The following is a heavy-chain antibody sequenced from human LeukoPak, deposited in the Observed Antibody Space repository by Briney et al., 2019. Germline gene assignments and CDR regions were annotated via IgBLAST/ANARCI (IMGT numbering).Heavy chain of an antibody. CDR1: GLTYSSYA. CDR2: ISGSGGNT. V-gene: IGHV3-23*01. Sequence: PGGSLRLSCAASGLTYSSYAMSWVRQAPGKGLQWVSAISGSGGNTYYADSVKGRFTISRDNSKNTLYLQMNSLRAEDTAVYYCAKDGRAVYYYDGSGYSPFDYWGQGTLVTVSS. J-gene: IGHJ4*02. D-gene: IGHD3-22*01. CDR3: AKDGRAVYYYDGSGYSPFDY.